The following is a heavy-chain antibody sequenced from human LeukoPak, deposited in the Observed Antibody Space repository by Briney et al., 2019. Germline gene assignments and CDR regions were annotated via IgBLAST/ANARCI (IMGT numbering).Heavy chain of an antibody. D-gene: IGHD3-22*01. CDR1: RFTFSIFG. Sequence: GGSLRLSCAASRFTFSIFGMHWVRQAPGKGLEWIAVISSDGTNKYYADSVRGRFTISRDNSKDTLYLQMSSLRIEDTAVYYCRAATRYLDYYYDYWGQGTLVTVSS. CDR2: ISSDGTNK. CDR3: RAATRYLDYYYDY. V-gene: IGHV3-30*03. J-gene: IGHJ4*02.